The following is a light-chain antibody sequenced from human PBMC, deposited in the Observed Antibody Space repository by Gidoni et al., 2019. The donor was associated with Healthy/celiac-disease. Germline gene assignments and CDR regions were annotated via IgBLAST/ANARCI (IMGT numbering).Light chain of an antibody. Sequence: EIVMTPSPATLSVSPGERATLSCRASQSVSSNLARYQQKPGQAPRLLIYGASTRATGIPARFSCSGSGAAFTLTISSLQSEDFAVYYCQQYNNWPQTFGQGTKVEIK. CDR1: QSVSSN. CDR2: GAS. V-gene: IGKV3-15*01. CDR3: QQYNNWPQT. J-gene: IGKJ1*01.